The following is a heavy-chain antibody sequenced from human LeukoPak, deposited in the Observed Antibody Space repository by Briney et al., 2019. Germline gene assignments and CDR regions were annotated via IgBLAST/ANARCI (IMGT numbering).Heavy chain of an antibody. CDR3: VRHFGVISKGVYYYYYGLDV. J-gene: IGHJ6*02. D-gene: IGHD3-3*01. Sequence: GGSLRLSCAASGFTVSTIYMSWVRQAPGKGLEWVSVVYSGGSTYYADSVKGRFTISRDNSKNTLYLQMSSLRAEDTAVYYCVRHFGVISKGVYYYYYGLDVWGQGTTVTVSS. CDR2: VYSGGST. CDR1: GFTVSTIY. V-gene: IGHV3-66*04.